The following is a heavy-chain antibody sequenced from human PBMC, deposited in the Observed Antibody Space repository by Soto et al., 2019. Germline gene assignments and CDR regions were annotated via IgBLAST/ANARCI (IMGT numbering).Heavy chain of an antibody. CDR3: ASRGDYDILTGYVS. J-gene: IGHJ5*02. V-gene: IGHV4-31*03. Sequence: QVQLQESGPGLVKPSQTLSLTCTVSGGSISSGGYYWSWIRQHPGKGLEWIGYIYYSGSTYYNPSRECRVTISVDTSKNQFSRKLSSVTAADTAVYYCASRGDYDILTGYVSWGQGTLVTVSS. CDR2: IYYSGST. D-gene: IGHD3-9*01. CDR1: GGSISSGGYY.